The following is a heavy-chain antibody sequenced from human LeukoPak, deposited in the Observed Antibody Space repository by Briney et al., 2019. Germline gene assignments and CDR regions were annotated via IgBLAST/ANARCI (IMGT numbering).Heavy chain of an antibody. J-gene: IGHJ4*02. CDR1: GGSFSGYY. V-gene: IGHV4-59*08. D-gene: IGHD3-3*01. CDR3: ARQGGVWSGYVYYFDY. Sequence: SETLSLTCAVYGGSFSGYYWSWIRQPPGKGLEWIGYIYYSGSTNYNPSLKSRVTISVDTSKNQFSLKLSSVTAADTAVYYCARQGGVWSGYVYYFDYWGQGTLVTVSS. CDR2: IYYSGST.